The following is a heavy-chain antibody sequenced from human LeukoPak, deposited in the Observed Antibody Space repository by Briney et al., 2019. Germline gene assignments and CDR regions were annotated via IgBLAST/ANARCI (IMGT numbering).Heavy chain of an antibody. Sequence: MSSETLSLTCAVYGGSFSGYYWSWIRQPPVKGLEWIGEINHSGSTNYNPSLKSRVTISVDTSKNQFSLKLSSVTAADTAVYYCASGRGSWNYYWGQGTLVTVSS. CDR2: INHSGST. V-gene: IGHV4-34*01. CDR1: GGSFSGYY. CDR3: ASGRGSWNYY. J-gene: IGHJ4*02. D-gene: IGHD1-7*01.